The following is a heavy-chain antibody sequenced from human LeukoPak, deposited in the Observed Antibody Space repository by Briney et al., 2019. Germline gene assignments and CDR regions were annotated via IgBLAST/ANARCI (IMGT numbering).Heavy chain of an antibody. CDR2: INPSGGAT. J-gene: IGHJ6*02. V-gene: IGHV1-46*01. CDR1: GYTFTNYY. Sequence: SVKVSCKASGYTFTNYYIHWVRQAPGQGLEWMGIINPSGGATTYAQNFQGRVTMTRDTSTTTVYMELSSLRSEDTAVYYCARADYGGNSDYYYYGMDVWGQGTTVTVSS. D-gene: IGHD4-23*01. CDR3: ARADYGGNSDYYYYGMDV.